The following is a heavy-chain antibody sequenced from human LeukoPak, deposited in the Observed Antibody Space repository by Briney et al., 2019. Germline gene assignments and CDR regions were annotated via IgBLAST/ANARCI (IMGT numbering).Heavy chain of an antibody. CDR2: VHPNSGDT. CDR3: ACPQRGSGGYYADF. Sequence: GASVQVSCKASGYTFTDYHIHWVRQAPGQVLEWMGWVHPNSGDTIYAQRFQGRVTMTRDTSFNTVYMELNRLNYDDTAIYFCACPQRGSGGYYADFWGQGTLVTVSS. D-gene: IGHD3-10*01. J-gene: IGHJ4*02. V-gene: IGHV1-2*02. CDR1: GYTFTDYH.